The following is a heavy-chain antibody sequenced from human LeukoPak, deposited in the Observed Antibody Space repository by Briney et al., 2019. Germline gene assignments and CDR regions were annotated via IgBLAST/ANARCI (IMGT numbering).Heavy chain of an antibody. CDR2: FYHSGST. CDR1: GYSISSDYY. D-gene: IGHD1-26*01. Sequence: SESLSLTCSVAGYSISSDYYWAWIRQAPVKGLECIVRFYHSGSTSYNPSLKSPVPIAVDTSKKQFSLKLSSVTAADRAVYYCARVRGSSGRYEYYHYMDVWGKGTTVTISS. J-gene: IGHJ6*03. CDR3: ARVRGSSGRYEYYHYMDV. V-gene: IGHV4-38-2*02.